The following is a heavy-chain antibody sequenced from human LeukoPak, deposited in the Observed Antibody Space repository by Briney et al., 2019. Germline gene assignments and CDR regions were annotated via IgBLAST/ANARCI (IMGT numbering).Heavy chain of an antibody. Sequence: SVKVSCKASGGTFSSYAISWVRQTPGQGLEWMGGIIPIFGTANYAQKFQGRVTVTADKSTSTAYMELSSLRSEDTAVYYCARVKFVRYFDWLSPFDYWGQGTLVTVSS. V-gene: IGHV1-69*06. J-gene: IGHJ4*02. CDR3: ARVKFVRYFDWLSPFDY. CDR2: IIPIFGTA. CDR1: GGTFSSYA. D-gene: IGHD3-9*01.